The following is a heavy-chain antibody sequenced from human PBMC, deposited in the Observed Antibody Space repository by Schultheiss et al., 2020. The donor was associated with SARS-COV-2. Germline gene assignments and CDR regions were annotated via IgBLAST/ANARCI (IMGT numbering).Heavy chain of an antibody. D-gene: IGHD4-23*01. V-gene: IGHV3-20*04. Sequence: GGSLRLSCAASGFTFSSYGMHWVRQAPGKGLEWVSGINWNGGSTGYADSVKGRFTISRDNAKNSLYLQMNSLRAEDTAVYYCARIDYGGKRGSWDYWGQGTLVTVSS. J-gene: IGHJ4*02. CDR3: ARIDYGGKRGSWDY. CDR1: GFTFSSYG. CDR2: INWNGGST.